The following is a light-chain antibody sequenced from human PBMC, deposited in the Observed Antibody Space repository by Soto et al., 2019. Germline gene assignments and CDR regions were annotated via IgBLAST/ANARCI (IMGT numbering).Light chain of an antibody. CDR1: SSDVGGYNY. CDR3: TSYTSRNTYF. CDR2: EVN. V-gene: IGLV2-14*01. J-gene: IGLJ1*01. Sequence: QSALTQPASVSASPGQPITISCTGTSSDVGGYNYVSWYQQHPGKAPKLIIYEVNNRPSGVSNRFSGSKSGNTASLTISGLQSEDEADYYCTSYTSRNTYFFGSGTKLTVL.